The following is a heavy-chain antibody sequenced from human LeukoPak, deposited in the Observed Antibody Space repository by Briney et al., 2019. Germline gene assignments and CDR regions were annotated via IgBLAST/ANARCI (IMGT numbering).Heavy chain of an antibody. CDR2: INWNGGST. CDR3: ARDQRYYDTRGGVVY. J-gene: IGHJ4*02. Sequence: PGGSLRLSCAASGFTFDDYGMSWVRQAPGKGLEWVSGINWNGGSTGYADSVKGRFTISRDNAKNSLYLQMNSLRAEDTAVYYCARDQRYYDTRGGVVYWGQGTLVTVSS. D-gene: IGHD3-22*01. CDR1: GFTFDDYG. V-gene: IGHV3-20*04.